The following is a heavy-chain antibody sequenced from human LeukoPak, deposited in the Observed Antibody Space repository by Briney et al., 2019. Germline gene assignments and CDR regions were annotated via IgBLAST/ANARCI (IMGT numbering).Heavy chain of an antibody. CDR2: TYYRSKWYN. V-gene: IGHV6-1*01. CDR3: AREDYDILTGYYYYGMDV. J-gene: IGHJ6*02. D-gene: IGHD3-9*01. Sequence: SQTLSLTCAISGDSVSSNSAAWNWMRQSPSRGLEWLGRTYYRSKWYNDYAVSVKSRITINPDTSKNQFSLQLNSVTPEDTAVYYCAREDYDILTGYYYYGMDVWGQGTTVTVSS. CDR1: GDSVSSNSAA.